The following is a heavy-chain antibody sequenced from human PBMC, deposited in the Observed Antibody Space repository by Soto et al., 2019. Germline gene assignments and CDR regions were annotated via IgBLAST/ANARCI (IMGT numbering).Heavy chain of an antibody. D-gene: IGHD2-15*01. CDR1: GGSVYSNGHY. J-gene: IGHJ4*02. Sequence: PSETRSLTCIVSGGSVYSNGHYWVWIRQPPGKGLEWIGSIDNNGVTNYNSSLKSRVTISRDTSKNQFSLRLTSVTAADTAVYYCGKILVGATGHTDADSWGPGTLVTVSS. CDR3: GKILVGATGHTDADS. CDR2: IDNNGVT. V-gene: IGHV4-39*01.